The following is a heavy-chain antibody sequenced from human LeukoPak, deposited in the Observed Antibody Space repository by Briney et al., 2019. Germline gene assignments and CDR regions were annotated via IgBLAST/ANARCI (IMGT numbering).Heavy chain of an antibody. CDR1: GGSIGSGTFY. J-gene: IGHJ6*03. V-gene: IGHV4-31*03. CDR3: ARGRDDYNDAPPPCYNYMDV. Sequence: PSQTLSLTCTVSGGSIGSGTFYWNWIRQHPGRGLEWIGYIFETGITYYNPSLQSRVTISADTSKKQFSLNLRSVTAAYTAVYRCARGRDDYNDAPPPCYNYMDVWGKGTTVTVSS. D-gene: IGHD5-24*01. CDR2: IFETGIT.